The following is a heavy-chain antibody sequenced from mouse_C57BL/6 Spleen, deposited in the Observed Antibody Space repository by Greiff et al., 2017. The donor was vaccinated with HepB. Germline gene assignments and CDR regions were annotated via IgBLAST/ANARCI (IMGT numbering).Heavy chain of an antibody. J-gene: IGHJ1*03. CDR3: ARWRIATVVAPYFDV. V-gene: IGHV1-55*01. CDR1: GYTFTSYW. D-gene: IGHD1-1*01. Sequence: QVQLQQPGAELVKPGASVKMSCKASGYTFTSYWITWVKQRPGQGLEWIGDIYPGSGSTNYNEKFKSKATLTVDTSSSTAYMQLSSLTSEDSAVYYCARWRIATVVAPYFDVWGTGTTVTVSS. CDR2: IYPGSGST.